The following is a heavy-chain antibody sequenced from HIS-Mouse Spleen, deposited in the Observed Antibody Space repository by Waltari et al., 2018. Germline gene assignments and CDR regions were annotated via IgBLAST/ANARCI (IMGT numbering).Heavy chain of an antibody. CDR2: INPNSGGT. CDR3: ARDPGGYWTNGVFYIGDYSFDN. CDR1: GYTFTGYY. V-gene: IGHV1-2*02. Sequence: QVQLVQSGAEVKKPGASVKVSCKASGYTFTGYYMHWVRQAPGQGLEWMGWINPNSGGTNYAQKFQGRVTMTRDTSISTAYMELVRLGSDDTGVYYFARDPGGYWTNGVFYIGDYSFDNWGQGKIVTVSS. D-gene: IGHD2-8*01. J-gene: IGHJ3*02.